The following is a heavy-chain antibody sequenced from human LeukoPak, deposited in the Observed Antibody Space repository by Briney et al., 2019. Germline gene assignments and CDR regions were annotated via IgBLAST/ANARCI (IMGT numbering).Heavy chain of an antibody. J-gene: IGHJ6*02. Sequence: SETLSLTCTVSGGSISSYYWSWIRQPPGKGLEWIGYIYYSGSTNYNPSLKSRVTISVDTSKNQFSLKLSSVTAADTAVYYCARGLYCSSTSCYSYHYYYYGMDVWGQGTTVTVSS. CDR2: IYYSGST. D-gene: IGHD2-2*02. CDR1: GGSISSYY. CDR3: ARGLYCSSTSCYSYHYYYYGMDV. V-gene: IGHV4-59*01.